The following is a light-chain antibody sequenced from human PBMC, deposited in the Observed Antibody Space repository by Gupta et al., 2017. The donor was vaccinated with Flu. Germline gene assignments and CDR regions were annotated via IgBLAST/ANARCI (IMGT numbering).Light chain of an antibody. Sequence: VLTQSPGTLSLSPGERATLSCRASQSVNNNLLTWYQQKPGQAPRLLIYGASSRATGIPDRFSGSGSGTDFTLTISRLEPEDFAVYYCQQYGISACTFGQGTKVEIK. CDR1: QSVNNNL. V-gene: IGKV3-20*01. CDR3: QQYGISACT. CDR2: GAS. J-gene: IGKJ2*02.